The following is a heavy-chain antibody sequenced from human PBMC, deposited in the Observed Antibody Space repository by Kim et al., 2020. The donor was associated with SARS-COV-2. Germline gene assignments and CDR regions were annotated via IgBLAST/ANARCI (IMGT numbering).Heavy chain of an antibody. Sequence: GGSLRLSCVASGFTFRSYEMNWIRQAPGKGLEWVSYISSRSSVIHYADSVKGRFTISRDNAKDSLYLQMNSLRAEDTAVYYCARDRGGGWFDPWGQGALVSVSS. CDR1: GFTFRSYE. CDR3: ARDRGGGWFDP. J-gene: IGHJ5*02. D-gene: IGHD3-10*01. CDR2: ISSRSSVI. V-gene: IGHV3-48*03.